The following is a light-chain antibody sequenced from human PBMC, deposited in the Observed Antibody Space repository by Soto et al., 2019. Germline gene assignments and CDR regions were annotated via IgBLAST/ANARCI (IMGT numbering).Light chain of an antibody. CDR3: GTWDSLRGHLV. V-gene: IGLV1-51*02. Sequence: QSVLTQPPSVSAAPGQKVTISCSGSSSNIGKNYVSWYQQLPGTAPKLLIYENNKRPSGIPDRVSGSKSGTSATLGITGLQTGDEAEYSCGTWDSLRGHLVFGAGTKVTVL. CDR1: SSNIGKNY. CDR2: ENN. J-gene: IGLJ1*01.